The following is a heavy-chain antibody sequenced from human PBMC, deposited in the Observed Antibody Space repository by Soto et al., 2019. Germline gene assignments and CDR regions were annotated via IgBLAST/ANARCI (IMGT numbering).Heavy chain of an antibody. CDR2: IWYDGSNK. CDR1: GFTFSSYG. J-gene: IGHJ6*02. Sequence: GGSLRLSCAASGFTFSSYGMHWVRQAPGKGLEWVAVIWYDGSNKYYADSVKGRFTISRDNSKNTLYLQMNSLRAEDTAVYYCARDLAYYDFWSGYPHYCMDVWGQGTTVTVSS. V-gene: IGHV3-33*01. CDR3: ARDLAYYDFWSGYPHYCMDV. D-gene: IGHD3-3*01.